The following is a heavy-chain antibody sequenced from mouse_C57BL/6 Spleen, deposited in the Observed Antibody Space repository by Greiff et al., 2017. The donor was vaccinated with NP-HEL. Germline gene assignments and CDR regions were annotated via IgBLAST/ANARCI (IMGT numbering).Heavy chain of an antibody. D-gene: IGHD1-1*01. V-gene: IGHV1-82*01. CDR2: IYPGDGDT. CDR3: APYYGSSAWFAY. J-gene: IGHJ3*01. CDR1: GYAFSSSW. Sequence: QVQLQQSGPELVKPGASVKISCKASGYAFSSSWMNWVKQRPGKGLEWIGRIYPGDGDTNYNGKFKGKATLTADKSSSTAYMQLSSLTSEDSAVYFCAPYYGSSAWFAYWGQGTLVTVSA.